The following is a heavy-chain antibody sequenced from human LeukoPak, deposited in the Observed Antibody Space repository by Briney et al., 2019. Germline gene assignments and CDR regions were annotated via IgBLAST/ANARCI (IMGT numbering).Heavy chain of an antibody. CDR3: AKRPPSVAGVTYGMDV. CDR1: GYTVSSNH. V-gene: IGHV3-53*01. Sequence: GGSLRLSCAASGYTVSSNHISWVRQAPGKGLEWVSIIYTDGGAYYADSVKGRFTISRDSSNNTLYLQMNSLKAEDTAVYYCAKRPPSVAGVTYGMDVWGQGTTVTVSS. J-gene: IGHJ6*02. D-gene: IGHD6-19*01. CDR2: IYTDGGA.